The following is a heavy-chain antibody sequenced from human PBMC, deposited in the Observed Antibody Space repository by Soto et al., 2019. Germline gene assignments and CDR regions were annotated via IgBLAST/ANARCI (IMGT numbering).Heavy chain of an antibody. J-gene: IGHJ4*02. CDR1: GFTFDDYA. CDR2: IGWNSNYI. V-gene: IGHV3-9*01. CDR3: AKDILGVAPA. Sequence: GGSLRLSCAASGFTFDDYAMHWVRQAPWKGLEWVSGIGWNSNYIGYADSVKGRFTISRDNAKKYLYLEMNSLRVEDTALYYCAKDILGVAPAWGQGALVTVSS. D-gene: IGHD6-13*01.